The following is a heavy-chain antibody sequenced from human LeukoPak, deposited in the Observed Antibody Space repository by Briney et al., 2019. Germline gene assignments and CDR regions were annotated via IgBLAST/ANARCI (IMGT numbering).Heavy chain of an antibody. J-gene: IGHJ4*02. V-gene: IGHV3-23*01. CDR2: ISGRGGGGGVIT. CDR3: AKSLVARWVADY. CDR1: GFTFSSYA. Sequence: GGSLRLSCVASGFTFSSYAMRWVRQAPGKGLEWVSGISGRGGGGGVITDYADSVKGRFTVSRDNSENTLYLQMKTLRAEDTAIYFCAKSLVARWVADYWGQGTLVTVSS. D-gene: IGHD2-15*01.